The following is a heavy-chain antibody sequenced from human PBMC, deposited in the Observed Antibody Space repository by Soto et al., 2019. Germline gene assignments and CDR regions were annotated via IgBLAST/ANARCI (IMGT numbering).Heavy chain of an antibody. CDR3: ARVGGTGTGWFDP. CDR1: GFTFSSYE. D-gene: IGHD1-7*01. CDR2: ISSSGSTI. J-gene: IGHJ5*02. V-gene: IGHV3-48*03. Sequence: PGGSLRLSCAASGFTFSSYEMNWVRQAPGKGLEWVSYISSSGSTIYYADSVKGRFTISRDNAKNSLYLQMNSLRAEDTAVYYCARVGGTGTGWFDPWGQGTLVTVYS.